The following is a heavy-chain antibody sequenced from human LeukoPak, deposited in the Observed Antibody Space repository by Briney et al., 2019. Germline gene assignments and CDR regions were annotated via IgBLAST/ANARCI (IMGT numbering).Heavy chain of an antibody. J-gene: IGHJ4*02. CDR2: ITGDGGGT. CDR3: AKDSYDSSGSRYDY. D-gene: IGHD3-22*01. V-gene: IGHV3-23*01. CDR1: GFTFRNYV. Sequence: GGSLRLSCAASGFTFRNYVMSWVRQTPGKGLEWVSAITGDGGGTNHADSVKGRFTISRDNSKNTLYLQMNSLRAEDTAVYYCAKDSYDSSGSRYDYWGQGTLVTVSS.